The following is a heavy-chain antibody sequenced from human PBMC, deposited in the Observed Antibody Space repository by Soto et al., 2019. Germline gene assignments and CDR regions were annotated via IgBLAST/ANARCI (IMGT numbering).Heavy chain of an antibody. D-gene: IGHD3-3*01. Sequence: ASVKVSCKASGYTFTSYDINWVRQATGQGLEWMGWMNPNSGNTGYAQKFQGRVTMTRNTSISTAYMELSSLRSEDTAVYYCARSRIDYDFWSGPYYYMDVWGKGTTVTVSS. CDR3: ARSRIDYDFWSGPYYYMDV. CDR1: GYTFTSYD. J-gene: IGHJ6*03. V-gene: IGHV1-8*01. CDR2: MNPNSGNT.